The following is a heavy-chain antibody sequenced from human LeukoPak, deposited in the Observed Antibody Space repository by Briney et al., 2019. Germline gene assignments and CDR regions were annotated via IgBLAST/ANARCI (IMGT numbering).Heavy chain of an antibody. J-gene: IGHJ5*02. Sequence: PSETLSLTCTVSGGSISSYYWSWIRQPAGKGLEWIGRIYTSGSTNYNPSLKTRVTMSVATPKNQFSLKLSSVTPADTAVYYCARDVIAGFNWFDPWGQATLVTVSS. CDR3: ARDVIAGFNWFDP. V-gene: IGHV4-4*07. CDR1: GGSISSYY. D-gene: IGHD3-16*02. CDR2: IYTSGST.